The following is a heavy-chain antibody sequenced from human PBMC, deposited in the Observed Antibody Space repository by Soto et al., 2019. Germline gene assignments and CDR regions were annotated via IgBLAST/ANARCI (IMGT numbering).Heavy chain of an antibody. CDR2: IWYDGSNK. V-gene: IGHV3-33*01. CDR3: AREPIEVAGTVFDY. CDR1: GFIFSNYG. D-gene: IGHD6-19*01. J-gene: IGHJ4*02. Sequence: QVHLVQSGGGVVQPGRSLRLSCAASGFIFSNYGMHWVRQAPGKGLEWVAVIWYDGSNKYYADSVKGRFSISRDNSKNTVYLQMTSLRAEDTAVYYCAREPIEVAGTVFDYWGQGTLVTVSS.